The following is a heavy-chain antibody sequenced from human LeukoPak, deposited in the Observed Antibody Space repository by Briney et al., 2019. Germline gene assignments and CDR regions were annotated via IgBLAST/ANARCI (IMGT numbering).Heavy chain of an antibody. Sequence: GGSLRLSCAASGFTFSSYAMHWVRQAPGKGLEWVAVISDDGSKKYYADSVKGRFTISRDNSKNTLYLQMNSLRAEDAAVYYCAIGGGGSGNFYYFDYWGQGTLVTVSS. V-gene: IGHV3-30*04. CDR3: AIGGGGSGNFYYFDY. D-gene: IGHD3-10*01. J-gene: IGHJ4*02. CDR2: ISDDGSKK. CDR1: GFTFSSYA.